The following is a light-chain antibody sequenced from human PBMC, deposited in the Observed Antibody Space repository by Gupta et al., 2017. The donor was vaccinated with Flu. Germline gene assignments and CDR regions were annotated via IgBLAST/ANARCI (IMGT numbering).Light chain of an antibody. CDR2: YAS. CDR1: QSIDIY. J-gene: IGKJ4*01. CDR3: QQQKDRSPLT. Sequence: ATLPLSPGERATLSCRASQSIDIYYAWYQQQPPQDPRLLIIYASTRTTGIPPSCISGRGGTAYTLLIISRVPADFAVYYYQQQKDRSPLTFGGGTKVEIK. V-gene: IGKV3-11*01.